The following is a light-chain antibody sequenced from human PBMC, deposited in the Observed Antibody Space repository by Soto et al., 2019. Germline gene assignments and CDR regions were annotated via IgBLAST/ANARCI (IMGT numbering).Light chain of an antibody. CDR2: GAS. Sequence: IVFTQSPGTLSSSPGERATLSCRASQSVSTNNLAWYQQRPGQAPRLLIYGASRRATGIPDRFSGSGAGTDFTLTISRLEPEDLAVYYCQQRSNWPRTFGQGTKVAIK. J-gene: IGKJ1*01. CDR1: QSVSTNN. CDR3: QQRSNWPRT. V-gene: IGKV3D-20*02.